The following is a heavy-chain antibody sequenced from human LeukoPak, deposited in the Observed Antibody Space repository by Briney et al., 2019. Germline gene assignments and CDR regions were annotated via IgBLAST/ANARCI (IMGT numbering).Heavy chain of an antibody. J-gene: IGHJ5*02. V-gene: IGHV4-39*07. CDR3: ARTMVRLNWFDP. CDR2: TYYSGST. Sequence: SETLSLTCTVSGGSISSSSYYWGWIRQPPGKGLEWVGSTYYSGSTYYNPSLKSRVTMSVDTSKNQFSLKLSSVTAADTAVYYCARTMVRLNWFDPWGQGTLVTVSS. D-gene: IGHD3-10*01. CDR1: GGSISSSSYY.